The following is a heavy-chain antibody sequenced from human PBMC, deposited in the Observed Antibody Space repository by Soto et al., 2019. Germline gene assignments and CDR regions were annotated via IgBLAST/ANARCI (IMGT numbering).Heavy chain of an antibody. D-gene: IGHD6-6*01. CDR2: ISGSGGST. Sequence: EVQLLESGGGLVQPGGSLRLSCAASGFTFSSYAMSWVRQAPGKGLEWVSAISGSGGSTYYADSVKGRFTISRDNSKNTLYLKMSSLRAEDTAVYYCAKDPYSSSSGNFDYWGQGTLVTVSS. CDR3: AKDPYSSSSGNFDY. CDR1: GFTFSSYA. V-gene: IGHV3-23*01. J-gene: IGHJ4*02.